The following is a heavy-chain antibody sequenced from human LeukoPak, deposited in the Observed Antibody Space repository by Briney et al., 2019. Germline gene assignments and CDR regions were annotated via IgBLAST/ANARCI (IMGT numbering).Heavy chain of an antibody. D-gene: IGHD6-19*01. J-gene: IGHJ4*02. CDR2: ISTSSNYI. CDR1: GFTFSNYK. V-gene: IGHV3-21*01. CDR3: ATVSDGWSGY. Sequence: PGGSLRLSCAASGFTFSNYKMNWVRQAPGKGLEWVSFISTSSNYIYYSDSVKGRFTISRDNAKNSLFVQMNSLRAEDTAVYYCATVSDGWSGYWGQGTLVTVSP.